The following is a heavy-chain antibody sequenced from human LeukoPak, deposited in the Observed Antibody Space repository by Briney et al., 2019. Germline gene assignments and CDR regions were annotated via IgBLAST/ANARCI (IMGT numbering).Heavy chain of an antibody. CDR2: ISSSGSTI. CDR3: ARDDGGGLPDY. J-gene: IGHJ4*02. CDR1: GFTFSSYE. V-gene: IGHV3-48*03. D-gene: IGHD4-23*01. Sequence: PGGSLRLSCAASGFTFSSYEMNWVRQAPGKGLEWVSYISSSGSTIYYADSVKGRFTISRDNAKNSLYLQMNSLRAEDTAVYYCARDDGGGLPDYWGQGTLVTVSS.